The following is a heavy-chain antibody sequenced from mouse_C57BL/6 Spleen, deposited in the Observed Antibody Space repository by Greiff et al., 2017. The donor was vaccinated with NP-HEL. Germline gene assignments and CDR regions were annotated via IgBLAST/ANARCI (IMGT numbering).Heavy chain of an antibody. CDR3: ARKGDGYYEEVFDY. D-gene: IGHD2-3*01. CDR1: GHTFTSYW. Sequence: QVQLQQPGAELVKPGASVKMSCKASGHTFTSYWITWVKQRPGQGLEWIGDIYPGSGSTNYNEKFKSKATLTVDTSSSTAYMQLSSLTSEDSAVYYCARKGDGYYEEVFDYWGQGTTLTVSS. J-gene: IGHJ2*01. CDR2: IYPGSGST. V-gene: IGHV1-55*01.